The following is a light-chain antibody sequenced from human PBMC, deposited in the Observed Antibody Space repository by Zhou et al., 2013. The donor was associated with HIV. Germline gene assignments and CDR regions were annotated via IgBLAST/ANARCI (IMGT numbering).Light chain of an antibody. Sequence: DIQMTQSPSSLSASVGDRVTITCQASQDISNYLNWYQQKPGKAPKLLIYDASNLETGVPSRFSGSGSGTDFTFTISSLQPEDIATYYCQQYDHLLGLTFGRRDRRWXS. CDR3: QQYDHLLGLT. CDR1: QDISNY. CDR2: DAS. V-gene: IGKV1-33*01. J-gene: IGKJ4*01.